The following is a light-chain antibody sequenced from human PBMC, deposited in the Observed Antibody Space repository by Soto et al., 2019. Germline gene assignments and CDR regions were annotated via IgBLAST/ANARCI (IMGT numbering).Light chain of an antibody. CDR2: DVS. J-gene: IGLJ1*01. V-gene: IGLV2-14*01. CDR1: SSDLTYNS. CDR3: SSSTPTSGLV. Sequence: QFVLTQPSSLSGSLGQSISISCTEDSSDLTYNSVSWYQHHPHKAPKLIIYDVSYRPSGVSTRFSGSQSAGSASLTISGLQAEDEADYYCSSSTPTSGLVFGSGTKVTVL.